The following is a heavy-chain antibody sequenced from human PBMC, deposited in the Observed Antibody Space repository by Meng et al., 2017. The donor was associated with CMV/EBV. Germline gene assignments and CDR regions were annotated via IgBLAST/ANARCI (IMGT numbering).Heavy chain of an antibody. V-gene: IGHV4-34*01. CDR2: INHSGST. D-gene: IGHD3-22*01. J-gene: IGHJ4*02. CDR1: GGSFSGYY. CDR3: ARVWDSGWDY. Sequence: HLKQWGAGRLTPSETLSLPCAVDGGSFSGYYWSWIRQPPGKGLEWIGEINHSGSTNYNPSLKSRVTISVDTSKNQFSLKLSSVTAADTAVYYCARVWDSGWDYWGQGTLVTVSS.